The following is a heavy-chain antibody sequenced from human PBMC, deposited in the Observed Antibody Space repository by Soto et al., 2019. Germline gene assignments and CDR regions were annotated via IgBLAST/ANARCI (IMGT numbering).Heavy chain of an antibody. CDR3: ARGYGYYFDY. V-gene: IGHV3-64*01. Sequence: EVQLVESGGGLVQPGGSLRLSCAASGFTFSSYAMHWVRQAPGKGLEYVSVISSNGGSTDYANSVKGRFTISRDNSKNTLYLQMGSLRAADMAVYYCARGYGYYFDYWGQGTLVTVSS. D-gene: IGHD5-18*01. CDR1: GFTFSSYA. CDR2: ISSNGGST. J-gene: IGHJ4*02.